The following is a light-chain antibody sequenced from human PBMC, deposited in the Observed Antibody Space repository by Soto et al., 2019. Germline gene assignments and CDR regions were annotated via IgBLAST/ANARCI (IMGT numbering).Light chain of an antibody. CDR2: DAS. J-gene: IGKJ2*01. Sequence: EIVLTQSPATMSLSPGERVTLSCRASQSVSSYLAWYQQKHGQAPRLLIYDASNRATGIPARFSGSGSGTDFTLTISSLEPEDFAVYYCQQRSSWPFTFGQGTTLEIK. V-gene: IGKV3-11*01. CDR3: QQRSSWPFT. CDR1: QSVSSY.